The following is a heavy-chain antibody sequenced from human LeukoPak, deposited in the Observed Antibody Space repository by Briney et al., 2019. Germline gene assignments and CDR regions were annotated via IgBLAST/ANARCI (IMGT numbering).Heavy chain of an antibody. CDR2: IRASDDTT. J-gene: IGHJ4*02. CDR1: GFTFSTSA. Sequence: QPGGSLRLSCEVFGFTFSTSAMSWVRQAPGKGLEWASGIRASDDTTYYVDSVKGRFTVSRDNSKNTLYLQMNSLRAEDTAVYYCAKERYCSSTSCPEPLDYWGQGTLVTVSS. CDR3: AKERYCSSTSCPEPLDY. V-gene: IGHV3-23*01. D-gene: IGHD2-2*01.